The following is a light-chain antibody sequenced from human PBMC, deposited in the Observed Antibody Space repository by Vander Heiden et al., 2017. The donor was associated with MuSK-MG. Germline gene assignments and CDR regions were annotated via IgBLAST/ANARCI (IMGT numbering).Light chain of an antibody. CDR2: DVS. CDR1: SRDVGVYHF. J-gene: IGLJ3*02. Sequence: QSALTQPASVSGSPGQQITISCTGTSRDVGVYHFVSWSQQHPGKATKLMIYDVSNRPAGVSNRFSGSKSGNTASLTISGRQEEDEADYYCSSYTSSSTWVFGGGTKLTVL. V-gene: IGLV2-14*01. CDR3: SSYTSSSTWV.